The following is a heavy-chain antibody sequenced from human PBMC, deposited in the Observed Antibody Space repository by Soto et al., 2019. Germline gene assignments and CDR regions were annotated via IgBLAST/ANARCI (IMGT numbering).Heavy chain of an antibody. Sequence: PGGSLKISCKGSGHIFGNYWIGWVRQMPGKGLEWMGIIYPGDSDTRYSPSFQGQVTITVDKSLDTAYLQWSRLKASDTAIYYCARQRLWGTSGYYYFEIWGQGTLVTVSS. J-gene: IGHJ4*02. D-gene: IGHD3-22*01. V-gene: IGHV5-51*01. CDR2: IYPGDSDT. CDR3: ARQRLWGTSGYYYFEI. CDR1: GHIFGNYW.